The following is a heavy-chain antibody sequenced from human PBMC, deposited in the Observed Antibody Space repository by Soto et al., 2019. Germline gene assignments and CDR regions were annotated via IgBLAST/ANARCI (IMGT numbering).Heavy chain of an antibody. CDR1: GFTFSSYA. J-gene: IGHJ4*02. CDR3: ARGWDSSSSIGY. CDR2: ISGSGGST. D-gene: IGHD6-6*01. V-gene: IGHV3-23*01. Sequence: EVQLLESGGGLVQPGGSLRLSCAASGFTFSSYAMSWVRQAPGKGLEWVSAISGSGGSTYYADSVKGRFTISRDNSKNTLYLQMNSLRADDTAVYYCARGWDSSSSIGYWGQGTLVTVSS.